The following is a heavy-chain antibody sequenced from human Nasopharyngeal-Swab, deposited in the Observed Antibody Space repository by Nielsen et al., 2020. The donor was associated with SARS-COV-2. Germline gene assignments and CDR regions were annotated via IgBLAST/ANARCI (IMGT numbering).Heavy chain of an antibody. V-gene: IGHV3-30*03. CDR2: ISYEGSIR. D-gene: IGHD5-12*01. Sequence: GESLKISCAASGFTFNYFGMHWVRQAPGKGLEWVAFISYEGSIRNYIDSVKGRFTVSRDNAKNTLYLQMSSLRRDDTAVYYCARGLDIVATIDYWGQGTLVTVSS. CDR1: GFTFNYFG. J-gene: IGHJ4*02. CDR3: ARGLDIVATIDY.